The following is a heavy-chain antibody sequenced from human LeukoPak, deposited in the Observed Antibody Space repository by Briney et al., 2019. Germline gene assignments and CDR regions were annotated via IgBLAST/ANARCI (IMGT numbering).Heavy chain of an antibody. CDR3: AKDIGWFGENDY. CDR2: ISGSGDST. J-gene: IGHJ4*02. D-gene: IGHD3-10*01. V-gene: IGHV3-23*01. CDR1: GFTFSSFA. Sequence: GGSLRLSCAASGFTFSSFAMSWVRQAPGKGLEWVLAISGSGDSTYYADSVKGRFTISRDNSRNTLYLQMNSLRAEDTAVYYCAKDIGWFGENDYWGQGTLVTVSS.